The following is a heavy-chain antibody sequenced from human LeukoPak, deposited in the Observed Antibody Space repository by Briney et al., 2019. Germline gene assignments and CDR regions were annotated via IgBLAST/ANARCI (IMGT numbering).Heavy chain of an antibody. D-gene: IGHD3-22*01. CDR1: GFTFSSYS. J-gene: IGHJ4*02. Sequence: GGSLRLSCAASGFTFSSYSMNWVRQAPGKGLEWVSSISTGSSYIYYADSVKGRFTISRDNAENSLYLQMNSLRAEDTAVYYCARSRHYYDSSGYYYVVDYFDYWGQGTLVTVSS. CDR2: ISTGSSYI. V-gene: IGHV3-21*01. CDR3: ARSRHYYDSSGYYYVVDYFDY.